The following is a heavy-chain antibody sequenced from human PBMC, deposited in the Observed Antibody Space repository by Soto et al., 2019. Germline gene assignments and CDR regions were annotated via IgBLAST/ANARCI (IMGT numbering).Heavy chain of an antibody. CDR3: QIHCYYGPGVRTAHHCYGMDA. CDR1: GYIFTSYF. Sequence: GESLKISCKGSGYIFTSYFIVWVRQMPGEGLGWMGSIYPVDSYTRYSPSFEGRVTISADKSISTAYLQSSSPKPSDTAMYYCQIHCYYGPGVRTAHHCYGMDAWGQWTPVTVSS. V-gene: IGHV5-51*01. D-gene: IGHD3-10*01. CDR2: IYPVDSYT. J-gene: IGHJ6*02.